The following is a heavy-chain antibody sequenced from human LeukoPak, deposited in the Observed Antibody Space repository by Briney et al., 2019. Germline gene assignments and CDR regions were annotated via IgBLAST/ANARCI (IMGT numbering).Heavy chain of an antibody. CDR1: GFTVSSNY. Sequence: GGSLRLSCAASGFTVSSNYMSWVRQAPGKGLEWVSVIYSGGSTYYADSVKGRFTISRDNSKNTLYLQMNSLRAEDTAVYYCATVPSSSCYERYFQHWGQGTLVTVSS. J-gene: IGHJ1*01. CDR2: IYSGGST. CDR3: ATVPSSSCYERYFQH. D-gene: IGHD6-13*01. V-gene: IGHV3-53*01.